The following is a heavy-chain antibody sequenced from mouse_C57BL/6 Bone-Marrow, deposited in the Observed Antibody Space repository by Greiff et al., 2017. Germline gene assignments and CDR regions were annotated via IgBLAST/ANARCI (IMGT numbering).Heavy chain of an antibody. J-gene: IGHJ4*01. V-gene: IGHV3-6*01. D-gene: IGHD5-1*01. Sequence: EVQLQESGPGLVKPSQSLSLTCSVTGYSITSGYYWNWIRQFPGNKLEWMGYISYDGSNNYNPSLKNRISITRDTSKNQFFLKLNSVTTEDTATYYCARDPSTHDYAMDYWGQGTSVTVSS. CDR1: GYSITSGYY. CDR3: ARDPSTHDYAMDY. CDR2: ISYDGSN.